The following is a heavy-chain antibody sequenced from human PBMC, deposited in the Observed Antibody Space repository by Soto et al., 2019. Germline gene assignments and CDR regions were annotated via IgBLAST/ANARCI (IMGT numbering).Heavy chain of an antibody. J-gene: IGHJ4*02. Sequence: EVQLVESGGGLVQPGGSLKLSCAASGFTFSGSAMHWVRQASGKWLEWVGRIRDKANSYATAYTASVKGRFTISRDDSKNTAYLQMNSLKTEDTAVYYCTRLYCGGDCDFDSWGQGTLVTVSS. D-gene: IGHD2-21*02. V-gene: IGHV3-73*02. CDR3: TRLYCGGDCDFDS. CDR1: GFTFSGSA. CDR2: IRDKANSYAT.